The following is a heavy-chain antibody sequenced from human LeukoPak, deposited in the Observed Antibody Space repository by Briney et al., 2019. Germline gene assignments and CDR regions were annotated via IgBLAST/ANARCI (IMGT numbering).Heavy chain of an antibody. CDR2: ISYDGSNK. D-gene: IGHD6-13*01. J-gene: IGHJ4*02. Sequence: GGSLRLSCAASGFTFSSYAMHWVRQAPGKGLEWVAVISYDGSNKYYADSVKGRFTISRDNSNNTLYLQMNSLRAEDTAVYYCSGTIAASLRVFDYWGQGTLVTVSS. CDR1: GFTFSSYA. V-gene: IGHV3-30*04. CDR3: SGTIAASLRVFDY.